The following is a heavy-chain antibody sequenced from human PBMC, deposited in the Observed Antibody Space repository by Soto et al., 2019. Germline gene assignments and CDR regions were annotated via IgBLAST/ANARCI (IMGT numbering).Heavy chain of an antibody. CDR2: IYPGDSDT. D-gene: IGHD3-22*01. J-gene: IGHJ1*01. V-gene: IGHV5-51*01. Sequence: GESLKISCNGSGYSFTSYWIGWVRQMPGKGLEWMGIIYPGDSDTRYSPSFQGQVTISADKSISTAYLQWSSLKASDTAMYYCAGGRPLSSDSSGYYYPPEYFQHWGQGTLVTVSS. CDR3: AGGRPLSSDSSGYYYPPEYFQH. CDR1: GYSFTSYW.